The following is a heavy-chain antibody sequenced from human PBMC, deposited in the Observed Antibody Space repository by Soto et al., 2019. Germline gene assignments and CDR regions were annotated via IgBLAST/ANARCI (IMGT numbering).Heavy chain of an antibody. V-gene: IGHV3-66*01. J-gene: IGHJ4*02. Sequence: EVQLVVSGGGLVQPGGSLRLSCAASGFTVSSNFMSWVRQAPGKGMEWVSIIYSGGSTYYADSVKDRFTISRDNSKTTLELHMNSLRADDTAVYYCASRRNPYGAYDYWGQGTLVTVSS. CDR2: IYSGGST. D-gene: IGHD4-17*01. CDR3: ASRRNPYGAYDY. CDR1: GFTVSSNF.